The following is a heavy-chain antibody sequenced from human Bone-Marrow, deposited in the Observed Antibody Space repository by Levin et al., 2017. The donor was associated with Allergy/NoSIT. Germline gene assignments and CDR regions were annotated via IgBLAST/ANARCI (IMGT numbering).Heavy chain of an antibody. V-gene: IGHV3-30-3*01. CDR2: ISYDGSNK. J-gene: IGHJ4*02. CDR1: GFTFSSYA. D-gene: IGHD3-9*01. CDR3: ARGGQLRYFDWLSKHDY. Sequence: GGSLRLSCAASGFTFSSYAMHWVRQAPGKGLEWVAVISYDGSNKYYADSVKGRFTISRDNSKNTLYLQMNSLRAEDTAVYYCARGGQLRYFDWLSKHDYWGQGTLVTVSS.